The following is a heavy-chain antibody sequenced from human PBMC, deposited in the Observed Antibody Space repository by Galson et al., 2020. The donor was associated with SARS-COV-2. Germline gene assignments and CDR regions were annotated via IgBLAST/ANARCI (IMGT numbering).Heavy chain of an antibody. CDR2: IHSGGGST. CDR1: GFTVTSNS. D-gene: IGHD4-4*01. Sequence: GESLKISCTASGFTVTSNSMRWVRQVPGKGLEWVSVIHSGGGSTYYADSVQGRFSISRDSSKNTLNLQMNSLRADDTAVYYCARVLGDDYNRNRFDIWGQGTRVSVSS. J-gene: IGHJ3*02. V-gene: IGHV3-66*01. CDR3: ARVLGDDYNRNRFDI.